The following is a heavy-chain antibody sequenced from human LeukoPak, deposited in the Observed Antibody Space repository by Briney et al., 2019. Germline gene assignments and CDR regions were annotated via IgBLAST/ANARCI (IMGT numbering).Heavy chain of an antibody. V-gene: IGHV7-4-1*02. J-gene: IGHJ4*02. Sequence: ASVKVSCKASGYTFTTYNINWVRQAPGQGLEWMGWINTNTGNPTYAQGFTGRFVFSLDTSVSTAYLQISSLKAEDTAVYYCARDYGAASAATFDYWGQGTLVTVSS. CDR2: INTNTGNP. CDR1: GYTFTTYN. D-gene: IGHD1-26*01. CDR3: ARDYGAASAATFDY.